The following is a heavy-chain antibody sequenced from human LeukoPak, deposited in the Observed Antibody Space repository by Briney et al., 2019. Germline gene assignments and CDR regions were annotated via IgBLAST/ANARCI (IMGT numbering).Heavy chain of an antibody. CDR1: GFTFSSNW. CDR2: INEDGSTT. D-gene: IGHD1-26*01. V-gene: IGHV3-74*01. Sequence: GGSLRLSCAASGFTFSSNWMHWVRQAPGKGLVWVSRINEDGSTTNYADSVKGRSTIFRDNAKNTLYLQMNSLRAEDTAVYCYVRDLGGRSGHWGQGTLVTVSS. CDR3: VRDLGGRSGH. J-gene: IGHJ4*02.